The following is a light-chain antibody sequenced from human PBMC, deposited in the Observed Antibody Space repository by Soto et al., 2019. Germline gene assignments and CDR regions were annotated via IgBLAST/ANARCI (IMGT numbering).Light chain of an antibody. CDR2: NNH. CDR1: SSNIGSNP. V-gene: IGLV1-44*01. Sequence: QSVLTQSPSASGTPGQRVTISCSGNSSNIGSNPVHWYQQLPGSAPKLLIHNNHQRPAGVPDRFSASKSGTSASLAIGGLQSEDEADYYCASWDDSLSGVLFGGGTKLTVL. J-gene: IGLJ2*01. CDR3: ASWDDSLSGVL.